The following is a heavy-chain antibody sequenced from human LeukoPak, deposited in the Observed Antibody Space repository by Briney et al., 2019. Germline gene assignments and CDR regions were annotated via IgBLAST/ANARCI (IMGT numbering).Heavy chain of an antibody. V-gene: IGHV4-39*01. Sequence: TPSETLSLTCTVSGGSISSSSYYWGWIRQPPGKGLEWTGSIYYSGSTYYNPSLKSRVTISVDTSKNQFSLKLSSVTAADTAVYYCARLAGATVTTQFDYWGQGTLVTVSS. CDR3: ARLAGATVTTQFDY. CDR2: IYYSGST. J-gene: IGHJ4*02. D-gene: IGHD4-17*01. CDR1: GGSISSSSYY.